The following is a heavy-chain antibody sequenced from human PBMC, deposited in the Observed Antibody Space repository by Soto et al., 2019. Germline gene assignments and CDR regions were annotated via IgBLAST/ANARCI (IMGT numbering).Heavy chain of an antibody. CDR1: GFTFSAYL. D-gene: IGHD1-1*01. V-gene: IGHV3-74*01. J-gene: IGHJ4*02. CDR2: ISDDGSTT. CDR3: TRGPRVSSTGTGDH. Sequence: LRLSCEVSGFTFSAYLMHWVRQVPGKGLIWVSRISDDGSTTTYADSVKGRFTISRDNAKNTLYLQMNSLRADDTGLYYCTRGPRVSSTGTGDHWGQGTLVTVSS.